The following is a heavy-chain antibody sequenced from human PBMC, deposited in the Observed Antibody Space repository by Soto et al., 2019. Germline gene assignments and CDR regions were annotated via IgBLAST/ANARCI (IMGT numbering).Heavy chain of an antibody. CDR2: ISSSGSTI. CDR1: GFTFSSYE. D-gene: IGHD5-18*01. Sequence: GGSLRLSCAASGFTFSSYEMNWVRQAPGKWLEWVSYISSSGSTIYYADSVKGRFTISRDNAKNSLYLQMNSLRAEDTAVYYCASRRGYSFDDYYGMDVWGQGTTLTVSS. V-gene: IGHV3-48*03. J-gene: IGHJ6*02. CDR3: ASRRGYSFDDYYGMDV.